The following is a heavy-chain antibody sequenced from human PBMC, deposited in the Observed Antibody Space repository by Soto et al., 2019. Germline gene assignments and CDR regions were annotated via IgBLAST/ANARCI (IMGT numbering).Heavy chain of an antibody. Sequence: SETLSLTCTVSGGSISSSSYYWSWIRQPPGKGLEWIGYIYYSGSTNYNPSLKSRVTISVDTSKNQFSLKLSSVTAADTAVYYCARVTTYYDILTGYYRSRGNWFDPWGQGTLVTVSS. CDR2: IYYSGST. CDR1: GGSISSSSYY. J-gene: IGHJ5*02. D-gene: IGHD3-9*01. V-gene: IGHV4-61*01. CDR3: ARVTTYYDILTGYYRSRGNWFDP.